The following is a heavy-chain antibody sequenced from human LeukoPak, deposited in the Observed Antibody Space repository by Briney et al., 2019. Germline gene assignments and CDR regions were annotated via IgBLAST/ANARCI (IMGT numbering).Heavy chain of an antibody. CDR2: IYHSGST. Sequence: SQTLSLTCAVSGGSISSGGYSWSWIRQPPGKGLEWIGYIYHSGSTYYNPSLKSRVTISVDRSKNQFPLKLSSVTAADTAVYYCARVRITFGGVDYWGQGTLVTVSS. CDR1: GGSISSGGYS. J-gene: IGHJ4*02. D-gene: IGHD3-16*01. V-gene: IGHV4-30-2*01. CDR3: ARVRITFGGVDY.